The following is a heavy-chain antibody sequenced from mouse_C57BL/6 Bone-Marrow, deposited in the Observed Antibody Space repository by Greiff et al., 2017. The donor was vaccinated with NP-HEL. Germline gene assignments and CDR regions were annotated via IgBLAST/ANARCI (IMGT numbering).Heavy chain of an antibody. CDR2: IDPSDSET. D-gene: IGHD1-1*01. CDR3: ARGGPIYGSRFAY. V-gene: IGHV1-52*01. Sequence: QVQLQQPGAELVRPGSSVKLSCKASGYTFTSYWMHWVKQRPIQGLEWIGNIDPSDSETHYNQKFKDKATLTVDKSSSTAYMQLSSLTSEDSAVYYCARGGPIYGSRFAYWGQGTLVTVSA. CDR1: GYTFTSYW. J-gene: IGHJ3*01.